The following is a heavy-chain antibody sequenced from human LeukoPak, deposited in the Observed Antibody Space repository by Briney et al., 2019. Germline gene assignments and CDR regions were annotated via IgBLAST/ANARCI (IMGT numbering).Heavy chain of an antibody. CDR1: GFTFSSYA. CDR2: ISGDGRSA. J-gene: IGHJ4*02. Sequence: GGSLRLSCAASGFTFSSYAMSWVRQAPGKGLEWVSAISGDGRSAYYADSVKGRFIISRDNSKNALYLEMDGLRGEDTAVYYCAKYSRIAVAGTVDYWGQGSLVTVSS. V-gene: IGHV3-23*01. CDR3: AKYSRIAVAGTVDY. D-gene: IGHD6-19*01.